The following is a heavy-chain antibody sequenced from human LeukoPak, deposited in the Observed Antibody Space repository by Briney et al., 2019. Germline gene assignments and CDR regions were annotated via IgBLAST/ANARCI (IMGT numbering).Heavy chain of an antibody. CDR2: ISAYNGNT. V-gene: IGHV1-18*01. D-gene: IGHD3-10*01. CDR3: ARSGGYMVRGVIDY. J-gene: IGHJ4*02. Sequence: GASVKVSCKASGYTFTSYGISWVGQAPGQGLEWMGWISAYNGNTNYAQKLQGRVTMTTDTSTSTAYMELRSLRSDDTAVYYCARSGGYMVRGVIDYWGQGTLVTVSS. CDR1: GYTFTSYG.